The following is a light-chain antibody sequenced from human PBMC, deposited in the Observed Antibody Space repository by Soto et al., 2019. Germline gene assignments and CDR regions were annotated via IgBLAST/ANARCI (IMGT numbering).Light chain of an antibody. V-gene: IGLV2-14*01. CDR2: EVS. CDR3: SSYTNSGTLVV. J-gene: IGLJ2*01. Sequence: QSALTQPASVSGSLGQSITISCTGTSSDVGGYNRVSWSQQHPGKAPKLMIYEVSNRPSGVSNRFSGSKSGNTASLTISGLQAEDEADYYCSSYTNSGTLVVFGGGTKLTVL. CDR1: SSDVGGYNR.